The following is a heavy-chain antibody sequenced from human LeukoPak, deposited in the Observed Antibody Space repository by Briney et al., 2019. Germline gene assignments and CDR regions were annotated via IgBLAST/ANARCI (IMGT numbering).Heavy chain of an antibody. D-gene: IGHD6-6*01. CDR2: ISGSGAST. J-gene: IGHJ4*02. Sequence: GGSLRLSCAASGFTIYTYAMIWVRQAPGKGLEWVSSISGSGASTYYADSVKGRFTISRDISENTLYLQMHSLRAEDTAVYYCAKDAYSSSGTVFDYWGQETLVTVSS. CDR3: AKDAYSSSGTVFDY. V-gene: IGHV3-23*01. CDR1: GFTIYTYA.